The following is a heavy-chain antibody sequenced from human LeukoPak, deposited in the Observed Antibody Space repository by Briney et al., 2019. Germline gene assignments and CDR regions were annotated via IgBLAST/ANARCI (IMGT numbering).Heavy chain of an antibody. J-gene: IGHJ6*03. CDR2: INPNSGGT. CDR1: GYTFTGYY. V-gene: IGHV1-2*02. CDR3: ARGVVASTFYYYMDV. D-gene: IGHD2-15*01. Sequence: ASVKVSCKPSGYTFTGYYIQWVRQAPRQGLELMGWINPNSGGTNYAQKFQGRVTMTRDTSISTAYMELRRLRSDDTAVYYCARGVVASTFYYYMDVWGKGTTVTVSS.